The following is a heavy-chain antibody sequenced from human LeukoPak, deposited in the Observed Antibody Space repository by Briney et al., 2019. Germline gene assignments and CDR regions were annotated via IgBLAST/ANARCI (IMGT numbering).Heavy chain of an antibody. CDR1: GGSISIYY. D-gene: IGHD3-3*01. J-gene: IGHJ4*02. V-gene: IGHV4-59*01. Sequence: NPSETLALTCTVSGGSISIYYWSCIRPPPGGGLEGIGYIYYSGSTAYNPSLKSRVIISVDTSTTKFFLKLSSVTAADTAVYYCARAGSMFGVVVFDYWGQGTLVTVSS. CDR3: ARAGSMFGVVVFDY. CDR2: IYYSGST.